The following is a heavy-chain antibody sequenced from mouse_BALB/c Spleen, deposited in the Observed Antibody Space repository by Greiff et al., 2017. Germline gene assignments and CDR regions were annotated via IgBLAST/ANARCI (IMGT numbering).Heavy chain of an antibody. CDR2: INSNGGST. D-gene: IGHD2-1*01. V-gene: IGHV5-6-3*01. CDR3: ASSIYYGNYGAMDY. CDR1: GFTFSSYG. Sequence: EVKLMESGGGLVQPGGSLKLSCAASGFTFSSYGMSWVRQTPDKRLELVATINSNGGSTYYPDSVKGRFTISRDNAKNTLYLQMSSLKSEDTAMYYCASSIYYGNYGAMDYWGQGTSVTVSS. J-gene: IGHJ4*01.